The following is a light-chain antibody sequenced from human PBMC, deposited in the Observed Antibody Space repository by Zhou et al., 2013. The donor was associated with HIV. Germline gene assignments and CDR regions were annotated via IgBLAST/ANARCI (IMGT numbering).Light chain of an antibody. V-gene: IGKV1-5*03. CDR2: KTS. Sequence: DIQMTQSPSTLSASVGDRVTITCRASQSISPWLAWYQQKPGTAPKLLIYKTSYLESGVPSRFSGSGSGTEFTLTISSLQPDDFATFYCQQYNSYSLTFGGGTKVEIK. CDR3: QQYNSYSLT. CDR1: QSISPW. J-gene: IGKJ4*01.